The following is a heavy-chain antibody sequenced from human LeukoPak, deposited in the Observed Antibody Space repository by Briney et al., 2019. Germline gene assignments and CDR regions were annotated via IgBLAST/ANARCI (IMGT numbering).Heavy chain of an antibody. J-gene: IGHJ5*02. D-gene: IGHD3-16*01. V-gene: IGHV1-69*13. Sequence: SVKVSCKASGYTFTSYGISWVRQAPGQGLEWMGGIIPIFGTANYAQKFQSRVTITADESTSTAYMELSSLRSEDTAVYYCASGTWGRTETFDPWGQGTLVTVSS. CDR2: IIPIFGTA. CDR3: ASGTWGRTETFDP. CDR1: GYTFTSYG.